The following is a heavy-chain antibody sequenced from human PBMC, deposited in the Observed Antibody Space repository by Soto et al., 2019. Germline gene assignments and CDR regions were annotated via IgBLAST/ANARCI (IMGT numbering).Heavy chain of an antibody. V-gene: IGHV3-48*01. CDR3: ASSASPDDY. D-gene: IGHD1-26*01. CDR1: GFLFSGYS. Sequence: PGGPLRLSCAAPGFLFSGYSMNWVRQAPGKGLEWISYINSGSSSIYYSDTVKGRFTISRANAKNSLLLQMHSLRAEDTAVYYCASSASPDDYWGHGTLVTVSS. CDR2: INSGSSSI. J-gene: IGHJ4*01.